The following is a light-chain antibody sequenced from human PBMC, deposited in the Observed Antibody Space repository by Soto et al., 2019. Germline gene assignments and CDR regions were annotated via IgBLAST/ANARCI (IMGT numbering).Light chain of an antibody. CDR1: SGHRNYA. Sequence: QLVLTQSPSASASLGTSVKLTCTLSSGHRNYAIAWHQQQPEKGPRILMKVNSDGSHSKGDGIPDRFSGSSSGAERYLTISSLQSDDEADYYCQTWGTGIVVFGGGTKLTVL. V-gene: IGLV4-69*01. CDR3: QTWGTGIVV. J-gene: IGLJ2*01. CDR2: VNSDGSH.